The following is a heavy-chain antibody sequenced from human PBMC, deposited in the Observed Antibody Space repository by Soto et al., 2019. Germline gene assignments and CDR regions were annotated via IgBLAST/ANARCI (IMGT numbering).Heavy chain of an antibody. D-gene: IGHD3-10*02. J-gene: IGHJ5*02. CDR2: VEYGGST. CDR1: GGSIISSNFY. V-gene: IGHV4-39*01. CDR3: ARHVRGAVTMNWFDP. Sequence: QLRESGPGLVKPSETLSLTCTVSGGSIISSNFYWGWIRQPPGKGLEWIGSVEYGGSTYDNPSLKSRVTLSADTSKNQFSLKLTSVTAADTAIYYCARHVRGAVTMNWFDPWGHGTLVTVSS.